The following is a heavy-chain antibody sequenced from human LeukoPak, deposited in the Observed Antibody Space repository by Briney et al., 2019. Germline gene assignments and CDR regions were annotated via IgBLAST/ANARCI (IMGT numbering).Heavy chain of an antibody. CDR2: MNPNSGNT. Sequence: ASVKVSCKASGYTFTSYDINWVRQATGQGLEWMGWMNPNSGNTGYAQKFQGRVTMTRNTSISTAYMELSSLRSEDTVVYYCATTEVGYSGYDGYWGQGTLVTVSS. V-gene: IGHV1-8*01. J-gene: IGHJ4*02. CDR3: ATTEVGYSGYDGY. CDR1: GYTFTSYD. D-gene: IGHD5-12*01.